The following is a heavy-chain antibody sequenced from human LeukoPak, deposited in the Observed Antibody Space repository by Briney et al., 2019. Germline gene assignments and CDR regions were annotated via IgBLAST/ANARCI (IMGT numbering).Heavy chain of an antibody. CDR2: INPNSGGT. V-gene: IGHV1-2*02. CDR1: GYTFTGYY. Sequence: ASVKVSCKASGYTFTGYYMHWVRQAPGQGLEWMGWINPNSGGTNYAQKFQGRVTMTRDTSISTAYMELSRLRSDDTAVYYCARGGYDFWSGYPAGAFDIWGQGTMVTVSS. CDR3: ARGGYDFWSGYPAGAFDI. D-gene: IGHD3-3*01. J-gene: IGHJ3*02.